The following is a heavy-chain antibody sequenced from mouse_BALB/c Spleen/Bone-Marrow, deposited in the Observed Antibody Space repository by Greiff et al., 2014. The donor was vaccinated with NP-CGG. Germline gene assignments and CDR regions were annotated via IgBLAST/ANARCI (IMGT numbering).Heavy chain of an antibody. Sequence: VQLQQSGAELVKPGASVKLSCTASGFNIKDTYMHWVKQRPEQGLEWIGRVDPANGNTKYDPKFQGKATITADTSSNTAYLQLSSLTSEDTAVYYCANYYYGGSYGFAYWGQGTLVTVSA. V-gene: IGHV14-3*02. CDR3: ANYYYGGSYGFAY. D-gene: IGHD1-1*01. CDR2: VDPANGNT. J-gene: IGHJ3*01. CDR1: GFNIKDTY.